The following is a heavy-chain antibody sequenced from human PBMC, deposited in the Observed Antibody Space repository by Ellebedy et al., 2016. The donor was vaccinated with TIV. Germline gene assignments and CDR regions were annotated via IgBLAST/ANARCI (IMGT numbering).Heavy chain of an antibody. CDR2: ISITNGHT. J-gene: IGHJ4*02. Sequence: GGSLRLSXVASGFTFAKYVMSWVRQAPGKGLEWVSAISITNGHTFYGDSVKGRFTISTDISDNTVHLQLSNLRADDTAVYYCAKGPALLFDYWSGLFVWGQGTPVTVAP. CDR1: GFTFAKYV. D-gene: IGHD3-3*01. V-gene: IGHV3-23*01. CDR3: AKGPALLFDYWSGLFV.